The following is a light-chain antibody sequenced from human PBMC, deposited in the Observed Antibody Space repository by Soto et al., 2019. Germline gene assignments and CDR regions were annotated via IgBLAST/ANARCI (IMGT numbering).Light chain of an antibody. CDR2: VAS. CDR3: QQFNNWPHT. Sequence: EIVLTQSPATLSVSPGERATLSCRASQSVNQKLGWYQQKPGQAPRLLIYVASYRAAGIPARFSGSGSGTEYTLTISNRQAEDFAVYYCQQFNNWPHTFGQGTRLEIK. CDR1: QSVNQK. J-gene: IGKJ2*01. V-gene: IGKV3-15*01.